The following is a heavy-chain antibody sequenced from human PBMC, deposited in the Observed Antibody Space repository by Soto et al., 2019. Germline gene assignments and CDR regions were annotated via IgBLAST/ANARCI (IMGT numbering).Heavy chain of an antibody. Sequence: GSLRLSCAASGFTFRNDAMNWVRQAPGKGLDWVSAISGSGGSTYYADSVKGRFTISRDNSKNTLYLQMSSLRAEDTAVYYCAKGPFGGGTDLDSGGQEPLFTVSS. D-gene: IGHD3-16*01. CDR1: GFTFRNDA. CDR2: ISGSGGST. CDR3: AKGPFGGGTDLDS. J-gene: IGHJ4*02. V-gene: IGHV3-23*01.